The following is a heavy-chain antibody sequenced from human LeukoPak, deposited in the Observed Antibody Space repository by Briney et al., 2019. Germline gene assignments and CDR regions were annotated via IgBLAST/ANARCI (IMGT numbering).Heavy chain of an antibody. CDR2: ISYDGSNK. CDR1: GFTFSSYA. Sequence: TGGSLRLSCAASGFTFSSYAMHWARQAPGKGLEWVAVISYDGSNKYYADSVKGRFTISRDNSKNTLYLQMNSLRAEDTAVYYCARAGYCSSTSCPEGGFDYWGQGTLVTVSS. V-gene: IGHV3-30*01. CDR3: ARAGYCSSTSCPEGGFDY. D-gene: IGHD2-2*03. J-gene: IGHJ4*02.